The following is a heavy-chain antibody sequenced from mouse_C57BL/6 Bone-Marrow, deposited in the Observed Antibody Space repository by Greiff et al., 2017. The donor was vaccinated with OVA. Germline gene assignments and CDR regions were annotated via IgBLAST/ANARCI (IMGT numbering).Heavy chain of an antibody. Sequence: QVQLQQSGAELARPGASVKLSCKASGYTFTSYGISWVKQRTGQGLEWIGEIYPRSGNTYYNEKFKGKATLPADKSSSTAYMQLRSLTSEDSAVYFCARKGCRFYCVYWGRDTTHTVST. V-gene: IGHV1-81*01. CDR2: IYPRSGNT. J-gene: IGHJ2*01. CDR1: GYTFTSYG. CDR3: ARKGCRFYCVY.